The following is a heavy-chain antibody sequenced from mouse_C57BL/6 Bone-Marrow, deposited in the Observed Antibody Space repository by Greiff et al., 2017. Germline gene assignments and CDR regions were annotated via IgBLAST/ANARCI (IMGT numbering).Heavy chain of an antibody. D-gene: IGHD2-3*01. J-gene: IGHJ1*03. V-gene: IGHV1-69*01. CDR1: GYTFTSYW. CDR2: IDPSDSYT. Sequence: VQLQQSGAELVMPGASVKLSCKASGYTFTSYWMHWVKQRPGQGLEWIGEIDPSDSYTNYNQKFKGQSTLTVDKSSSTAYIQLSSLTSEDSAVYYWAREDDGYHWYFVVWGTGTTVTVSS. CDR3: AREDDGYHWYFVV.